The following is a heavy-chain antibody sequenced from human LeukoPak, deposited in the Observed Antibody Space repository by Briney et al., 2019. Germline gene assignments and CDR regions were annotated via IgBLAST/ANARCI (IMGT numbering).Heavy chain of an antibody. CDR2: IIPILGIA. J-gene: IGHJ4*02. Sequence: ASVKVSCKASGGTFSSYAISWVRQAPGQGLEWMGRIIPILGIANYAQKFQGRVTITADKSTSTAYMELSSLRSEDTAVYYCATNPYSSGWYGSPGDYWGQGTLVTVSS. CDR1: GGTFSSYA. V-gene: IGHV1-69*04. CDR3: ATNPYSSGWYGSPGDY. D-gene: IGHD6-19*01.